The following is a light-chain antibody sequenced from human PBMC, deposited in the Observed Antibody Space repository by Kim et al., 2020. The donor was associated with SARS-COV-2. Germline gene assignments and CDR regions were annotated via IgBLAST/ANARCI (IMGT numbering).Light chain of an antibody. CDR2: RNS. J-gene: IGLJ2*01. CDR1: SNNVGNQG. Sequence: RQTTTLTCTWDSNNVGNQGSAWLQQHQGHPPKLLFYRNSNRPSGISERFSASRSENTATLTITGLQPEDEADYYCSTWDNSLGSVVFGGGTQLTVL. V-gene: IGLV10-54*01. CDR3: STWDNSLGSVV.